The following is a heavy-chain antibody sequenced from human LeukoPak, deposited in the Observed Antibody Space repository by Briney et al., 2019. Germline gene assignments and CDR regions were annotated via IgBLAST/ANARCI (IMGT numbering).Heavy chain of an antibody. J-gene: IGHJ6*03. D-gene: IGHD3-3*01. Sequence: ASVKVSCKASGYTFTSYDIYLLRQATGQGLEWMGWINTNSDKTDKAQKFQDRVTITRNTSISTAYMELSILRPKDPDVSYFARGNDFWMDYYYMDVWGKGTTVTVSS. CDR3: ARGNDFWMDYYYMDV. CDR2: INTNSDKT. CDR1: GYTFTSYD. V-gene: IGHV1-8*01.